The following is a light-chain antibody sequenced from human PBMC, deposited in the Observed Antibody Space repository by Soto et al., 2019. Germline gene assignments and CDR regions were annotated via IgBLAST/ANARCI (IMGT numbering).Light chain of an antibody. V-gene: IGLV2-14*01. CDR2: EVS. Sequence: QSALTQPASVSGSPGQSITISCTGTSSDVGGYNYVSWYQQHPGKAPKLMIYEVSNRPSGGSNRFSGSKSGNTASLSISGLQAEDEADYYCSSYTSSSTLVFVGGTKLTVL. CDR3: SSYTSSSTLV. J-gene: IGLJ2*01. CDR1: SSDVGGYNY.